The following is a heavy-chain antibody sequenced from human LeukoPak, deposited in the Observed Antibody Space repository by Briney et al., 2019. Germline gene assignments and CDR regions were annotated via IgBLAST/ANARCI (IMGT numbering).Heavy chain of an antibody. CDR2: INHSGST. V-gene: IGHV4-34*01. CDR1: GGSFSGYY. J-gene: IGHJ4*02. Sequence: SETLSLTCAVYGGSFSGYYWSWIRQPPGKGLEWIGEINHSGSTNYNPSLRSRVTISLEMSKHQFSLNLTSVTAADTAVYYCATNTGTVFDYWGQGALVTVSS. D-gene: IGHD7-27*01. CDR3: ATNTGTVFDY.